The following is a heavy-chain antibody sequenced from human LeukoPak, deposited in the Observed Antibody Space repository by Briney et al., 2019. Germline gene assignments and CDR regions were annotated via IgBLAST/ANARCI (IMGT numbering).Heavy chain of an antibody. Sequence: GASVKVTCKASGYTFTGYYMHWVRQAPGQGLEWMGWINPNSGGTNYAQKFQGRVTMTEDTSTDTAYMELSSLRSEDTAVYYCATRPQSIAVAGFDYWGQGTLVTVSS. V-gene: IGHV1-2*02. CDR3: ATRPQSIAVAGFDY. CDR2: INPNSGGT. J-gene: IGHJ4*02. D-gene: IGHD6-19*01. CDR1: GYTFTGYY.